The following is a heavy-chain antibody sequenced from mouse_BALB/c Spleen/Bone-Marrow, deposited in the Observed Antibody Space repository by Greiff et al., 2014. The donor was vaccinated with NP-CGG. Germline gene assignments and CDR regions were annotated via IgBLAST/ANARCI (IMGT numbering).Heavy chain of an antibody. Sequence: QVQLQQPGAALVKPGASVNLSCRASGFTFTTYWIHWVKQRPGQGLEWIGEINPNNGRTNYNERFKTKATLTVDKSSSTAHMQLSSLTSEDSAVYYCARGGRAMAFWGQGTSVTVSS. D-gene: IGHD3-3*01. J-gene: IGHJ4*01. CDR1: GFTFTTYW. CDR2: INPNNGRT. CDR3: ARGGRAMAF. V-gene: IGHV1S81*02.